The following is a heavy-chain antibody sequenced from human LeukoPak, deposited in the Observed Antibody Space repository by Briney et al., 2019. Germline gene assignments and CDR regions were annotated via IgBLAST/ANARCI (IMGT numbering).Heavy chain of an antibody. J-gene: IGHJ4*02. CDR1: GFLFSTYE. CDR2: ISTSASAI. CDR3: VRTPGNWNYAADH. D-gene: IGHD1-7*01. V-gene: IGHV3-48*03. Sequence: GGSLRLSCAASGFLFSTYEMNWVRQAPGKGLEWVSYISTSASAIYYADSVKGRFTISRDNAKNSLYLQMNSLRAEGTAVYYCVRTPGNWNYAADHWGQGTLVTVSS.